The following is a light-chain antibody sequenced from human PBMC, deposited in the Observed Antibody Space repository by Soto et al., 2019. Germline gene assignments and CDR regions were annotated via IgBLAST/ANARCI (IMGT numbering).Light chain of an antibody. CDR3: SSITSSITYV. J-gene: IGLJ1*01. CDR2: DVT. Sequence: QSALTQPASVSGSPGQSITISCTGTSSDVDGYNSVSWYRQDPGKAPKLIIYDVTYRPSGVSNRFSGSKSGNTASLTISGLQSEDEADYHCSSITSSITYVFGTGTKGTVL. V-gene: IGLV2-14*01. CDR1: SSDVDGYNS.